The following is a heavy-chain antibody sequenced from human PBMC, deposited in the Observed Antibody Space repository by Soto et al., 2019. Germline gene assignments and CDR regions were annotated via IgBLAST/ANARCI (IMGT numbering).Heavy chain of an antibody. CDR1: GGSISSGGYS. V-gene: IGHV4-30-2*01. D-gene: IGHD3-10*01. J-gene: IGHJ4*02. Sequence: QLQLQESGSGLVKPSQTLSLTCAVSGGSISSGGYSWSWIRQPPGKGLEWIGYIYHSGSTYYNPSLKSRVTISVDSSMNQFSLQLSSVTAADTAVYYCARASPMWFGELLGPFDYWGKGTLVTVSS. CDR3: ARASPMWFGELLGPFDY. CDR2: IYHSGST.